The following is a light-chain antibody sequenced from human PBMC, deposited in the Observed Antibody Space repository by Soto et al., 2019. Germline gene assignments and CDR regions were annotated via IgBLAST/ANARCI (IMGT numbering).Light chain of an antibody. Sequence: QSVLTQPRSVSGPPGQSVSISCSGTSSDVGTYNYVPWYQQHPGKAPKLMIYDVSKRPSGVPDRFSGSKSGNTASLTISGLQAEDEADYYCCSYAGGYTHAVFGGGTKLTVL. J-gene: IGLJ2*01. CDR3: CSYAGGYTHAV. CDR1: SSDVGTYNY. V-gene: IGLV2-11*01. CDR2: DVS.